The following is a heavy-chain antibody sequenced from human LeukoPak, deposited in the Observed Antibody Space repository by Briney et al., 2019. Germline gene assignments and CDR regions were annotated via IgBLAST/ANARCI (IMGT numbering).Heavy chain of an antibody. D-gene: IGHD1-26*01. CDR1: GGSISSYY. Sequence: SETLSLTCTVSGGSISSYYWSWIRQPPGKGLEWIGYIYYSGSTNYNPSLKSRVTMSVDTSKNQFSLKLSSVTAADTAVYYCARVLGYSGSYYRGWFDPWGQGTLVTVSS. CDR2: IYYSGST. CDR3: ARVLGYSGSYYRGWFDP. J-gene: IGHJ5*02. V-gene: IGHV4-59*12.